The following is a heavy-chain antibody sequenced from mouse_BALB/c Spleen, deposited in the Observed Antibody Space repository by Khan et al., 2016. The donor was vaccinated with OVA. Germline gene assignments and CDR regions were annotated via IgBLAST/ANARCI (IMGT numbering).Heavy chain of an antibody. CDR1: GYSFTGYY. CDR3: ARSDYDTFFDY. CDR2: ISCYNGAT. D-gene: IGHD2-4*01. Sequence: LVKTGASVKISCKASGYSFTGYYMHWVKQSHGKSLEWIGYISCYNGATSYNQKFKGKATFIVDTSYSTAYMQFNSLTSEDSAFYYCARSDYDTFFDYWGQGTTLTVSS. V-gene: IGHV1S34*01. J-gene: IGHJ2*01.